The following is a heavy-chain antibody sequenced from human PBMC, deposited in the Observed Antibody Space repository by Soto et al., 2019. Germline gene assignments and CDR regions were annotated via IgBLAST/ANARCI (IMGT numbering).Heavy chain of an antibody. V-gene: IGHV1-69*12. CDR1: GGTFGSYA. Sequence: QVQLVQSGAEVKKPGSSVKVSCKASGGTFGSYAITWVRQAPGQGLEWMGGIIPIFGTANYAQKFQGRVTITADESTSTPYMELSSLRSEDTAVYYCASRDSGNFGSYYYYGMDVWGQGTTVTVSS. CDR3: ASRDSGNFGSYYYYGMDV. J-gene: IGHJ6*02. CDR2: IIPIFGTA. D-gene: IGHD1-26*01.